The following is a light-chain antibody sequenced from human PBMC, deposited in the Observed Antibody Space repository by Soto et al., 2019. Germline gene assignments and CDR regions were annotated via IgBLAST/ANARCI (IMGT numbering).Light chain of an antibody. CDR1: SSNIGSHL. J-gene: IGLJ2*01. V-gene: IGLV1-44*01. Sequence: QAVVTQPPSTSGTPGQMVTISCSGSSSNIGSHLVYWYQLVPGTAPKLLIYGNEERPSGVPGRFSGSKSGTSASLAISGLKSEDEAEYYCAALDGSLNGVLFGGGTKLTVL. CDR3: AALDGSLNGVL. CDR2: GNE.